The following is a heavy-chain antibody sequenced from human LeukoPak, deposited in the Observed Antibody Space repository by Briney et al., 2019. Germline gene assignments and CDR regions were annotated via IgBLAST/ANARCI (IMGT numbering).Heavy chain of an antibody. CDR2: ISYDGSNK. J-gene: IGHJ4*02. D-gene: IGHD6-6*01. CDR1: GFTFSSYA. V-gene: IGHV3-30-3*01. CDR3: ARDSRIAARPSGDY. Sequence: GGSLRLSCAASGFTFSSYAMHWVRQAPGKGLEWVAVISYDGSNKYYADSVKGRFTISRGNSKNTLYLQMNSLRAEDTAVYYCARDSRIAARPSGDYWGQGTLVTVSS.